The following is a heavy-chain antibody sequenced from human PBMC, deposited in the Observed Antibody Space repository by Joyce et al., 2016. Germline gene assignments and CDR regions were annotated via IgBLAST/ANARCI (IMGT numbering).Heavy chain of an antibody. D-gene: IGHD2-21*02. V-gene: IGHV4-4*02. CDR3: ATASGVTPGAFDI. Sequence: QVHLQESGPGLLRPSGTLSLTCSVSGVSITASRWWSWVRQSPGRGLEGIGEIFHSGNTNFNPSLRSRLNLSVDKSKNQFSLNLVYLTAADTAVYYCATASGVTPGAFDIWGLGTLVSVSS. CDR1: GVSITASRW. CDR2: IFHSGNT. J-gene: IGHJ3*02.